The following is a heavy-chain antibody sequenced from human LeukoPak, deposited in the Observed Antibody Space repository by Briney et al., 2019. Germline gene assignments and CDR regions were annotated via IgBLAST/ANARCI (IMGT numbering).Heavy chain of an antibody. CDR2: ISSSSSYI. V-gene: IGHV3-21*01. D-gene: IGHD4-17*01. CDR1: GFTFSSYS. CDR3: ARDRATTDYYYGMDV. J-gene: IGHJ6*02. Sequence: PGGSLRLSCAASGFTFSSYSMNWVRQAPGKGLEWVSSISSSSSYIYYADSVKGRLTISRDNAKNSLYLQMNSLRAEDTAVYYCARDRATTDYYYGMDVWGQGTTVTVSS.